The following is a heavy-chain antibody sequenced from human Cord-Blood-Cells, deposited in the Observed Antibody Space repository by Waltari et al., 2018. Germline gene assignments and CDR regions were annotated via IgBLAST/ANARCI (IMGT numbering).Heavy chain of an antibody. CDR1: GGSFRGYY. V-gene: IGHV4-34*01. J-gene: IGHJ4*02. CDR3: ARGPFEDY. Sequence: QVQLQQWGAGLLKPSETLSLTCAVHGGSFRGYYWSWIRQPPGKGLEWIGEINHSGSTNYNPSLKSRVTISVDTSKNQFSLKLSSVTAADTAVYYCARGPFEDYWGQGTLVTVSS. CDR2: INHSGST.